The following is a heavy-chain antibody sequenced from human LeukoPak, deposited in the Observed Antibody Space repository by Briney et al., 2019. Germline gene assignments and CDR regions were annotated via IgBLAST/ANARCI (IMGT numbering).Heavy chain of an antibody. CDR1: GFTFSSYW. J-gene: IGHJ4*02. V-gene: IGHV3-7*03. Sequence: GGSLRLSCAASGFTFSSYWMSWVRQAPGKGLEWVANIKQDGSEKYYVDSVKGRFTISRDNAKNSLYLQMNSLRAEDTALYYCVKPVDIVTTISPFDSWGQGTLVTVSS. D-gene: IGHD5-12*01. CDR3: VKPVDIVTTISPFDS. CDR2: IKQDGSEK.